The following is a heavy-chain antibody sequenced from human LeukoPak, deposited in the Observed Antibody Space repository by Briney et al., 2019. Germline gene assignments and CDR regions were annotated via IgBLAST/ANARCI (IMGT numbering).Heavy chain of an antibody. J-gene: IGHJ4*02. CDR3: ARDERGYYYSGAFFGAIDF. CDR2: IWYDGSNK. V-gene: IGHV3-33*01. CDR1: GFTFNSYA. D-gene: IGHD3-22*01. Sequence: PGRSLRLSCAASGFTFNSYAMHWVRQAPGKGLAWVAFIWYDGSNKYYADSVKGRFTASRDNSKNTVYLQMNSLRAEDTAVYYCARDERGYYYSGAFFGAIDFWGQGTLVTVSS.